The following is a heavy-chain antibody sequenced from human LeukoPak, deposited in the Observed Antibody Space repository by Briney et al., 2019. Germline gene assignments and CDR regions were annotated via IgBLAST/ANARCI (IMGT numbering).Heavy chain of an antibody. D-gene: IGHD3-16*01. J-gene: IGHJ3*02. V-gene: IGHV1-69*04. Sequence: SVTLSCKASGGTFSSYAISWVRQAPGQGLEWMGRIIPILGIANYAQKFQGRVTITAYKSTSTAYMELSSLSPEDTAVYFCAGLGDFDAVDTWGQRTTV. CDR3: AGLGDFDAVDT. CDR1: GGTFSSYA. CDR2: IIPILGIA.